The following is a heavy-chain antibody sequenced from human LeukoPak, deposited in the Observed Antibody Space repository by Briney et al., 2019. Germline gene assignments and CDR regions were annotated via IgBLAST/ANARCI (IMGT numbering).Heavy chain of an antibody. CDR3: ARDLLYGSDIGPLPRGWFDP. V-gene: IGHV1-46*01. CDR2: INPSGGST. J-gene: IGHJ5*02. Sequence: ASVKVSCKASGYTFTSYYMHWVRQAPGQGLEWMGIINPSGGSTSYAQKFQGRVTMIRDMSTSTVYMELSSLRSEDTAVYYCARDLLYGSDIGPLPRGWFDPWGQGTLVTVSS. D-gene: IGHD3-10*01. CDR1: GYTFTSYY.